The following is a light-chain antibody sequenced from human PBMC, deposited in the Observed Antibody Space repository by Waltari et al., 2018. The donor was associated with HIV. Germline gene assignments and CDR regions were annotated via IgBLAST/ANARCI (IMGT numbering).Light chain of an antibody. J-gene: IGLJ2*01. CDR1: SSDVGGYNY. Sequence: QSALTQPPSASGSPGQSVTISCTGTSSDVGGYNYASWYQQHPGKAPKLLIYEVTERPSGVSSRFSGSKSGYTASLTVSGLQAEDEADYYCSSYAGSRGLFGGGTKLTV. V-gene: IGLV2-8*01. CDR2: EVT. CDR3: SSYAGSRGL.